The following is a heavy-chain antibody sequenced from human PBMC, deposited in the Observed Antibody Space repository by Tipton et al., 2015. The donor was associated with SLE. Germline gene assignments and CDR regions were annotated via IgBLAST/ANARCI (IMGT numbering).Heavy chain of an antibody. Sequence: TLSLTCTVSGGSLSGYYWSWIRQPPGKGLEWIGEIYYTGYTTYNPSLKSRVTVSMDTSKNQFSLKLSSVTAADTAVYYCASSGAGRLGNFDSWGQGTLVTVSS. CDR2: IYYTGYT. CDR1: GGSLSGYY. J-gene: IGHJ4*02. D-gene: IGHD7-27*01. CDR3: ASSGAGRLGNFDS. V-gene: IGHV4-59*08.